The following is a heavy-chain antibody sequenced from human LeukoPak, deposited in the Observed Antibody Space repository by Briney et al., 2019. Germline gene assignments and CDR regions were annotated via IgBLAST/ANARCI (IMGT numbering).Heavy chain of an antibody. CDR2: IYYSGST. V-gene: IGHV4-59*11. D-gene: IGHD4-17*01. CDR3: ARGGTTVTPGLLWFDP. Sequence: KASETLSLTCSVSGGSISSHYWSWIRQPPGQGLEWIGYIYYSGSTKYNPSLKSRVTISVDTSKNQFSLKLSSVTAADTAVYYCARGGTTVTPGLLWFDPWGQGTLVTVSS. CDR1: GGSISSHY. J-gene: IGHJ5*02.